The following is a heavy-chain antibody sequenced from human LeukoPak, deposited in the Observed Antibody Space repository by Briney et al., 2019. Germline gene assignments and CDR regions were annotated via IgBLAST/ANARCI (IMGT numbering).Heavy chain of an antibody. CDR1: GYTFTSYG. CDR3: ARDLSMVRGVNYYYYYMDV. D-gene: IGHD3-10*01. J-gene: IGHJ6*03. Sequence: ASVKVSCKASGYTFTSYGISWVRQAPGQGLEWMGWISAYNGNTNYAQKLQGRVTMTTDTSTSTAYMELRSLRSDDTAAYYCARDLSMVRGVNYYYYYMDVWGKGTTVTVSS. V-gene: IGHV1-18*01. CDR2: ISAYNGNT.